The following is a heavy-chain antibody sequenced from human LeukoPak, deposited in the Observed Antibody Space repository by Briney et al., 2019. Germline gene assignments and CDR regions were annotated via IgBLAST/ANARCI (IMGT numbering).Heavy chain of an antibody. D-gene: IGHD3-10*01. Sequence: DSLKGRFTISRDNAKNSLYLQMNSLRAEDTAVYYCAKERYDGSGAAYDNWGQGTLVTVSS. CDR3: AKERYDGSGAAYDN. V-gene: IGHV3-21*01. J-gene: IGHJ4*02.